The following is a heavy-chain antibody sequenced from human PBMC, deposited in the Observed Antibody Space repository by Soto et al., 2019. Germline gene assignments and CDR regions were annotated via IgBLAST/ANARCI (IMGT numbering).Heavy chain of an antibody. CDR1: GFTFSGSA. V-gene: IGHV3-73*02. Sequence: EVQLVESGGGLVKPGGSLKLSCEASGFTFSGSAMHWVRQASGKGLEWVGRIRSKANNYATAYAASVKGRFTISRDDSKNTAYLKMNSLKTEDTAVYYCTRHSGSYFWFFDVWGRGTLVTVSS. CDR2: IRSKANNYAT. CDR3: TRHSGSYFWFFDV. D-gene: IGHD1-26*01. J-gene: IGHJ2*01.